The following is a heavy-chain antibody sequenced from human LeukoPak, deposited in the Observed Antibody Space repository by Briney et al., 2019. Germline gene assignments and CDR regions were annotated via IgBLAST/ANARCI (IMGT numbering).Heavy chain of an antibody. J-gene: IGHJ5*02. V-gene: IGHV3-23*01. CDR3: AKPPVYDYVWGSYRYGNWFDP. Sequence: GGSLRLSCAASGFTFRDYAMNWVRQAPGKGLEWVSAISGSGGSTYYADSVKGRFTISRDNSKNTLYLQMNSLRAEDTAVYYCAKPPVYDYVWGSYRYGNWFDPWGQGTLVTVSS. D-gene: IGHD3-16*02. CDR2: ISGSGGST. CDR1: GFTFRDYA.